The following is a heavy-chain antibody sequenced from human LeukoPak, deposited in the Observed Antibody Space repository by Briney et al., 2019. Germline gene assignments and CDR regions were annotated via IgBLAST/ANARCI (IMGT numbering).Heavy chain of an antibody. CDR2: IYSGGST. Sequence: GGSLRLSCAASGFTVSSNYMGWVRQAPGKGLEWVSVIYSGGSTYYADSVKGRFTISRDNSKNTLYLQMNSLRAEDTAVYYCAREIRETVVTRHYYYGIDVWGQGTTVTVSS. CDR1: GFTVSSNY. V-gene: IGHV3-53*01. CDR3: AREIRETVVTRHYYYGIDV. D-gene: IGHD2-15*01. J-gene: IGHJ6*02.